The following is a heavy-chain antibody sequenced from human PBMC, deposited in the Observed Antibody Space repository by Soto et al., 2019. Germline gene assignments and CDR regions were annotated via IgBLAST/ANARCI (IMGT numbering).Heavy chain of an antibody. CDR3: ARFLPREGGAFDI. CDR2: IYYSGST. J-gene: IGHJ3*02. CDR1: GGSISSYY. V-gene: IGHV4-59*08. D-gene: IGHD3-16*01. Sequence: QVQLQESGPGLVKPSETLSLTCTVSGGSISSYYWTWIRQPPGKGLEWIGYIYYSGSTNYNPSLKSRVTLSVAPSKNHFPLRPSSVAAVAPGVFYCARFLPREGGAFDIWGQGTMVTVSS.